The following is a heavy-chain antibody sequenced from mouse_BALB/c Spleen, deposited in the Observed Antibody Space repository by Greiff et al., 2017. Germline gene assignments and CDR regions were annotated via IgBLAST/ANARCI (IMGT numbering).Heavy chain of an antibody. CDR3: TRDGTTVVAHYAMDY. V-gene: IGHV5-6-4*01. J-gene: IGHJ4*01. CDR2: ISSGGSYT. D-gene: IGHD1-1*01. Sequence: EVQLVESGGGLVQPGGSRKLSCAASGFTFSSYTMSWVRQTPEKRLEWVATISSGGSYTYYPDSVKGRFTISRDNAKNTLYLQMSSLKSEDTAMYYCTRDGTTVVAHYAMDYWGQGTSVTVSS. CDR1: GFTFSSYT.